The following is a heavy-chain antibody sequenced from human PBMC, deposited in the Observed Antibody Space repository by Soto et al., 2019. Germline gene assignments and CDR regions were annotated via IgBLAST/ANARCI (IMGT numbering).Heavy chain of an antibody. CDR1: GYTLTELS. D-gene: IGHD2-2*01. CDR2: FDPEDGET. CDR3: ATVSWDVVVPAAIRWFDP. J-gene: IGHJ5*02. V-gene: IGHV1-24*01. Sequence: ASVKVSCKVSGYTLTELSMHWVRQAPGKGLEWMGGFDPEDGETIYAQKFQGRVTMTEDTSTDTAYMELSSLRSEDTAVYYCATVSWDVVVPAAIRWFDPWGQGTLVTVSS.